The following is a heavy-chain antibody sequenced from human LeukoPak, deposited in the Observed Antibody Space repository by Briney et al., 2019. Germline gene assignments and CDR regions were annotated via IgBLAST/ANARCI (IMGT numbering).Heavy chain of an antibody. CDR2: ISGSGGST. J-gene: IGHJ4*02. D-gene: IGHD1-26*01. V-gene: IGHV3-23*01. Sequence: AGGSLRLSCAASGFTFSSYAMSWVRQPPGKGLEWVSAISGSGGSTYYADSVKGRFTISRDNSKNTLYLQMNSLRAEDTAVYYCATARGNSGSYYEDRMLYYFDYWGQGTLVTVSS. CDR1: GFTFSSYA. CDR3: ATARGNSGSYYEDRMLYYFDY.